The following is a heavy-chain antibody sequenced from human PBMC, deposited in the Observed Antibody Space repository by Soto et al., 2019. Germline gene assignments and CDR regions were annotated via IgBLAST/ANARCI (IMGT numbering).Heavy chain of an antibody. CDR3: ARHPERIAQIGWFDP. Sequence: PGGSLRHSCASAGFTFSNYAVTLVRQAPGKGLEWVSTISGSGGSTYYADSVKGRFTISRDNAKNSLYLQMNSLRAEDTAVYYCARHPERIAQIGWFDPWGQGTLVTVSS. D-gene: IGHD6-13*01. J-gene: IGHJ5*02. CDR2: ISGSGGST. V-gene: IGHV3-23*01. CDR1: GFTFSNYA.